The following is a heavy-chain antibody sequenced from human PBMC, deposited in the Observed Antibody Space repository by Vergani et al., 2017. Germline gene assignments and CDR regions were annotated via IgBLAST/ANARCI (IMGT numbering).Heavy chain of an antibody. CDR2: ISNDGSKK. D-gene: IGHD3-10*01. V-gene: IGHV3-30*18. CDR1: GFTFNQYG. Sequence: QVQLVESGGGVVQPGRSLTLSCAASGFTFNQYGMHWVRQAPGKGLEWVAVISNDGSKKYYADSVKGRFTISRDNSKNTLDLQMNSLRTRDTAVYYCAKAGSVTSGSLQYNFYMDVWGKGTTVTVS. J-gene: IGHJ6*03. CDR3: AKAGSVTSGSLQYNFYMDV.